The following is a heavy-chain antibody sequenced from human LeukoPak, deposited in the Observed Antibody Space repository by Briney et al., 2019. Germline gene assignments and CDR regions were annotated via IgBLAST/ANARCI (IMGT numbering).Heavy chain of an antibody. V-gene: IGHV4-59*01. CDR1: GGSISSYY. Sequence: SETLSLTCTVSGGSISSYYWSWIRQPPGKGLEWIGYIYYSGSTNYNPSLKSRVTISVDTSKNQFSLKLSSVTAADTAVYYCAAGRIAAAGQSYFQHWGQGTLVTVSS. J-gene: IGHJ1*01. D-gene: IGHD6-13*01. CDR3: AAGRIAAAGQSYFQH. CDR2: IYYSGST.